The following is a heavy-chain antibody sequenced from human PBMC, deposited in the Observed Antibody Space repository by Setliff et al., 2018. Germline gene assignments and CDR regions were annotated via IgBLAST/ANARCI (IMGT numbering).Heavy chain of an antibody. CDR1: GGSIGSNNYN. Sequence: TLSLTCTVSGGSIGSNNYNWDWIRQPPGKGLEWIGNIYYSGSAFYNPSLKSRVNISVDTSKKQFSLKLSSVTAADTAVYYCARGGGRIRQLGATGVHTFDIWGQGTVVTVSS. CDR3: ARGGGRIRQLGATGVHTFDI. CDR2: IYYSGSA. J-gene: IGHJ3*02. D-gene: IGHD1-26*01. V-gene: IGHV4-39*01.